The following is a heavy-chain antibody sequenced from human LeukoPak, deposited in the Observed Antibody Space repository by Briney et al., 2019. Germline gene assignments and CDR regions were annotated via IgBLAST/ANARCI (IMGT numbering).Heavy chain of an antibody. J-gene: IGHJ4*02. CDR1: RDYIRHIDYY. CDR3: ARLIVGCTDGVCYKGHLY. Sequence: PSETLSLTCSVSRDYIRHIDYYRVWIRQPPGRGLEWIGNVYKTGTTSYSPSLSSRVAMSIDTSKSQFSLRVTSVTAADTAVYYCARLIVGCTDGVCYKGHLYWGQGTLVTVSS. V-gene: IGHV4-39*07. CDR2: VYKTGTT. D-gene: IGHD2-8*01.